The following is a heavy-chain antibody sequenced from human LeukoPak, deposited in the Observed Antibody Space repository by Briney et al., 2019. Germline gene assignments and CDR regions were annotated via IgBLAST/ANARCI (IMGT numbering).Heavy chain of an antibody. Sequence: PETLSLTCAVYGGSFSGYYWSWIRQPPGKGLEWIGEINHSGSTNYNPSLKSRVTISVDTSKNQFSLKLSSVTAADTAVYYCARGKGTIFGVVIIRYYFDYWGQGTLVTVSS. CDR1: GGSFSGYY. D-gene: IGHD3-3*01. J-gene: IGHJ4*02. V-gene: IGHV4-34*01. CDR2: INHSGST. CDR3: ARGKGTIFGVVIIRYYFDY.